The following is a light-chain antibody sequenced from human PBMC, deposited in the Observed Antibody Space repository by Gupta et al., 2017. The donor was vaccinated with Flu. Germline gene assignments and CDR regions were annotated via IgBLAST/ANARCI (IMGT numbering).Light chain of an antibody. CDR3: QQYGASPRT. Sequence: EIVLTQSPGTLSLSPGGRATLSCRASRSVTNNYLAWYQHRPGQAPRLLIYTTSNRVTGIPDRFSGSGSGTDFTLTISRLEPEDFAVYYCQQYGASPRTFGQGTKVEIK. V-gene: IGKV3-20*01. J-gene: IGKJ1*01. CDR2: TTS. CDR1: RSVTNNY.